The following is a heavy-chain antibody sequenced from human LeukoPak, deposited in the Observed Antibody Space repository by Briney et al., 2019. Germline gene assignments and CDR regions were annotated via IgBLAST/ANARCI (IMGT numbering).Heavy chain of an antibody. Sequence: ASVKVSCKASGYTFTGYYMRWVRQAPGQGLEWMGWINPNSGGTNYAQKFQGRVTMTRDTSISTAYMELSRLRSDDTAVYYCARPYYYDSSDDAFDIWGQGTMVTVSS. CDR1: GYTFTGYY. CDR3: ARPYYYDSSDDAFDI. V-gene: IGHV1-2*02. J-gene: IGHJ3*02. CDR2: INPNSGGT. D-gene: IGHD3-22*01.